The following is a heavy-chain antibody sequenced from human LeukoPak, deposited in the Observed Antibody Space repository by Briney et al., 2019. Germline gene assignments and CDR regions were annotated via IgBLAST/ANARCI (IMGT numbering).Heavy chain of an antibody. CDR3: TTDGVGVEGATYDN. CDR2: IKAKAHGGTI. CDR1: GFTFINAW. D-gene: IGHD1-26*01. V-gene: IGHV3-15*01. Sequence: GGSLRLSCAASGFTFINAWMAWVRQAPGKGLEWVGRIKAKAHGGTIEYAVTVKGRFTISRDDSKNTLYLQMNSLKTEDTAVYYCTTDGVGVEGATYDNWGQGTLVSVSS. J-gene: IGHJ4*02.